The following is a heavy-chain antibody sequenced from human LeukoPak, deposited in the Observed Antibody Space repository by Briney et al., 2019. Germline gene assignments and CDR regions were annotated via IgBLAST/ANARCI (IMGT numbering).Heavy chain of an antibody. D-gene: IGHD6-19*01. V-gene: IGHV3-21*01. CDR1: GFTFSSYS. Sequence: GGSLRLSCAASGFTFSSYSMNWVRHAPGKGLEWVSFISSSSSYIYYADSVKGRFTISRDNAKDSLYLQMNSLRAEDTAVYYCARSSSGWYYFDYWGQGTLVTVSS. CDR2: ISSSSSYI. CDR3: ARSSSGWYYFDY. J-gene: IGHJ4*02.